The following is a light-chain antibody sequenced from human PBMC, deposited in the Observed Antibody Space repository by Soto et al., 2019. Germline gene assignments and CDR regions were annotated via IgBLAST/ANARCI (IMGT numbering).Light chain of an antibody. Sequence: QSALTQPPSASGNPGQRVTISCSGSSSSIGSNTVNWYQQLPGTAPKLLIYGHNQRPSGVPDRFSGSKSGTSASLAISGLQSEDEADYYCAAWDDSLNGRVFGGGTKLTVL. V-gene: IGLV1-44*01. CDR2: GHN. CDR1: SSSIGSNT. CDR3: AAWDDSLNGRV. J-gene: IGLJ2*01.